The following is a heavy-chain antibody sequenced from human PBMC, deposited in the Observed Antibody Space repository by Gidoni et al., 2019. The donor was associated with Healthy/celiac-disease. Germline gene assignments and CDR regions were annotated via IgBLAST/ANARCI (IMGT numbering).Heavy chain of an antibody. CDR3: ASSPLYSNYDDYYYGMDV. V-gene: IGHV4-61*02. CDR2: IYTSGST. CDR1: GGSISSGSYY. J-gene: IGHJ6*02. Sequence: QVQLQESGPGLVKPSQTLSLTCTVSGGSISSGSYYWSWIRQPAGKGLEWIGRIYTSGSTNYNPSLKSRVTISVDTSKNQFSLKLSSVTAADTAVYYCASSPLYSNYDDYYYGMDVWGQGTTVTVSS. D-gene: IGHD4-4*01.